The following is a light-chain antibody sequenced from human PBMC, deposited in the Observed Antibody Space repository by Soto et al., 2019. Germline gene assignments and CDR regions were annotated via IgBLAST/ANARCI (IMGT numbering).Light chain of an antibody. CDR2: KAS. J-gene: IGKJ4*01. CDR1: QSISNS. CDR3: LQYVSYPVT. Sequence: DIPMTQSPSTLSASVGDRVTITCRASQSISNSLAWYQQKPGKAPNLLIYKASSLESGVPSRFSGSGSGTEFTLTISSLQPDDFATYYCLQYVSYPVTFGGGTKVEMK. V-gene: IGKV1-5*03.